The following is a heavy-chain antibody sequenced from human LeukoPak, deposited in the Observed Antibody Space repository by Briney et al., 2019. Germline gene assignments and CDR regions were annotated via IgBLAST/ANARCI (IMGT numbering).Heavy chain of an antibody. Sequence: PGRSLRLSCAASGFTFDDYAMHWVRQAPGKGLEWVSGISWNSGSIGYADSVKDRFTISRDKSKNTLYLQMNTLRAEDTAVYYCARDGLRYFDWFHWGQGTLVTVSS. J-gene: IGHJ4*02. V-gene: IGHV3-9*01. CDR3: ARDGLRYFDWFH. CDR2: ISWNSGSI. CDR1: GFTFDDYA. D-gene: IGHD3-9*01.